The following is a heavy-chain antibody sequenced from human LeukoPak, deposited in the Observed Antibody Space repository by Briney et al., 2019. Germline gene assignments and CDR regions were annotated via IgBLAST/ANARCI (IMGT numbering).Heavy chain of an antibody. Sequence: GGSLRLSCAASGFTFDDYAMHWVRQAPGKGLEWVANIKQDGSEKYYVDSVKGRFTISRDNAKNSLYLQMNSLRAEDTAVYYCARGGWFGELYFDYWGQGTLVTVSS. V-gene: IGHV3-7*01. J-gene: IGHJ4*02. CDR1: GFTFDDYA. CDR3: ARGGWFGELYFDY. CDR2: IKQDGSEK. D-gene: IGHD3-10*01.